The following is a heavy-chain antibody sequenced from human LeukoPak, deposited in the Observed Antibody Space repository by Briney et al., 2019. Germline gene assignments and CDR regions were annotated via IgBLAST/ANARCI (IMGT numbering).Heavy chain of an antibody. D-gene: IGHD3-22*01. Sequence: SETLSLTCTVSGGSISSGDYYWSWIRQPPGKGREWIGYIYYSGSTYYNPSLKSRVTISVDTTKNQFSLKLSSVTAADTAVYYCARKNDSSGYYYDYWGQGTLVTVSS. CDR3: ARKNDSSGYYYDY. J-gene: IGHJ4*02. V-gene: IGHV4-30-4*01. CDR1: GGSISSGDYY. CDR2: IYYSGST.